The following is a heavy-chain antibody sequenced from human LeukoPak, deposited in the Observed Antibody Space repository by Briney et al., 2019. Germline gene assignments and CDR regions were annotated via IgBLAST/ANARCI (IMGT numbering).Heavy chain of an antibody. Sequence: PSETLSLTCTVSGGSISSSSYYWGWIRQPPGKGLEWIGRIYYSGSTYYNPSLKSRVTISVDTSKNQFSLKLSSVTAADTAVYYCARRGVAATIDYWGQGTLVTVSS. CDR2: IYYSGST. J-gene: IGHJ4*02. V-gene: IGHV4-39*01. CDR3: ARRGVAATIDY. CDR1: GGSISSSSYY. D-gene: IGHD2-15*01.